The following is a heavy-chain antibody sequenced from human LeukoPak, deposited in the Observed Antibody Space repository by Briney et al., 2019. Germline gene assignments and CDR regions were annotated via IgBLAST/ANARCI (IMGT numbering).Heavy chain of an antibody. CDR3: ARDLGGATGDY. J-gene: IGHJ4*02. CDR2: INPSGGST. D-gene: IGHD1-26*01. V-gene: IGHV1-46*01. CDR1: GYAFTSYY. Sequence: ASVKVSCKASGYAFTSYYMHWVRQAPGQGLEWMGIINPSGGSTSYAQKFQGRVTMTRDTSTSTVYMELSSLRSEDTAVYYCARDLGGATGDYWGQGTLVTVSS.